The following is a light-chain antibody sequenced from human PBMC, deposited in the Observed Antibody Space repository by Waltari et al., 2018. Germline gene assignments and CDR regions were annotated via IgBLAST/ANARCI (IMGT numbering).Light chain of an antibody. Sequence: DMQMPQSQSTLSASIGNRVTITCRARQSIGGLLAWYQQKPGKAPTLLIYMASKLYSGVPSTFSSSESGTEFTLSIDSRKPDEFATYYCQNYAEGCPTSAFGQGTKVEIK. CDR3: QNYAEGCPTSA. V-gene: IGKV1-5*03. CDR2: MAS. CDR1: QSIGGL. J-gene: IGKJ1*01.